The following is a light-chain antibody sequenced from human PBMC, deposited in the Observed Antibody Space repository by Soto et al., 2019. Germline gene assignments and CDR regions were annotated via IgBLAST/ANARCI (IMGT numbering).Light chain of an antibody. CDR1: FSDVGGYDY. Sequence: QSVVTQPASVSGSSGQSIAISCTGTFSDVGGYDYVTWYQQHPDKAPKLMIYEVTKRPSGVSNRFSGSKSGNTASLTISGLQPEDEADYYCSSHTCGSTRVFGSGTKVTVL. J-gene: IGLJ1*01. V-gene: IGLV2-14*01. CDR3: SSHTCGSTRV. CDR2: EVT.